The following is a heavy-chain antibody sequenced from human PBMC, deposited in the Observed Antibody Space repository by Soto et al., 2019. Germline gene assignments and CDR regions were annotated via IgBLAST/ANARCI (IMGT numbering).Heavy chain of an antibody. J-gene: IGHJ5*02. Sequence: QVQLQQWGAGLLKPSATLSLICAVSGESLSDHYWSWIRQFPGKGLEWIGDINQYGTTNYNPSLKSRVTISAASSKNQFFLRLTSATAADTAVYYCARGAHFSGVTRCFDPWGQGTLVTVST. V-gene: IGHV4-34*01. CDR2: INQYGTT. D-gene: IGHD2-15*01. CDR3: ARGAHFSGVTRCFDP. CDR1: GESLSDHY.